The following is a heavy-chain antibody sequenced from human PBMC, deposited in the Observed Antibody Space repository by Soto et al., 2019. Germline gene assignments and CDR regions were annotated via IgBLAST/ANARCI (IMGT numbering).Heavy chain of an antibody. CDR1: GFTFSSYA. V-gene: IGHV3-30-3*01. Sequence: QVQLVESGGGVVQPGRSLRLACAASGFTFSSYATHWVRQAPGKALEWVAVISYDGSNKYYADSGKGRFTISRDNSKNTLDLQMNSLGAEDTAVYYCAREVKEYSSGWYGFDWYYYYGMHVWGQGTTVVVSS. J-gene: IGHJ6*02. CDR3: AREVKEYSSGWYGFDWYYYYGMHV. CDR2: ISYDGSNK. D-gene: IGHD6-19*01.